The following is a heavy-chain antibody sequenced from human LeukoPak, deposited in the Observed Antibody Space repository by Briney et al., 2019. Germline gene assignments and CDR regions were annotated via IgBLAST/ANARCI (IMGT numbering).Heavy chain of an antibody. J-gene: IGHJ4*02. CDR3: ARQGDPYYYDSSGYLDY. CDR2: INPSGGST. Sequence: ASVKVSCKASGYTFTSYYMHWVRQAPGQGLEWMGIINPSGGSTSYAQKFQGRVTMIRDTSTSTVYMELSSLRSEDTAVYYCARQGDPYYYDSSGYLDYWGQGTLVTVSS. D-gene: IGHD3-22*01. V-gene: IGHV1-46*03. CDR1: GYTFTSYY.